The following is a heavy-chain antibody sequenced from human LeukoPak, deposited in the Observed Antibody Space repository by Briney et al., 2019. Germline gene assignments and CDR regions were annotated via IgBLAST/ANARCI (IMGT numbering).Heavy chain of an antibody. CDR1: GFTFGSYA. D-gene: IGHD2-15*01. V-gene: IGHV3-23*01. J-gene: IGHJ4*02. CDR2: IFGSGGSA. CDR3: AKTTTGYSSGRYPAWSIDY. Sequence: GGSLRLSCAASGFTFGSYAMYWVRQAPGKGLEWVSGIFGSGGSAHYADSVKGRFTISRDNSKNTVYPQMDSLRVEDTAIYYCAKTTTGYSSGRYPAWSIDYWGQGTLVTVSS.